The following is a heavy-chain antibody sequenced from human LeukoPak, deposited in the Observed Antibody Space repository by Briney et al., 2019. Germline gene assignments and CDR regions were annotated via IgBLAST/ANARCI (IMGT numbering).Heavy chain of an antibody. CDR3: ASSHYYDSRKFDY. CDR1: TYTISSSYC. CDR2: IYHSGST. Sequence: PSGTLSLTCIVSTYTISSSYCWGLSRPPSGKGLQWVGSIYHSGSTSYNPSHKSRVTISVDTSKTQFSLKRSSVTAADTAVYYCASSHYYDSRKFDYWGQGTLVTVSS. J-gene: IGHJ4*02. V-gene: IGHV4-38-2*02. D-gene: IGHD3-22*01.